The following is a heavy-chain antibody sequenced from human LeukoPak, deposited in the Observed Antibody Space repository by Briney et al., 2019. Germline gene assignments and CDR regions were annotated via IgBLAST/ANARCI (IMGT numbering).Heavy chain of an antibody. CDR3: ARAYSSSWYFWFDP. V-gene: IGHV1-2*02. D-gene: IGHD6-13*01. Sequence: ASVKVSCKASGDTFTGYYMHWLRQAPGQGLEWMGWINPNSGGTNYAQKFQGRVTMTRDTSISTAYMELSRLRSDDTAVYYCARAYSSSWYFWFDPWGQGTLVTVSS. CDR1: GDTFTGYY. CDR2: INPNSGGT. J-gene: IGHJ5*02.